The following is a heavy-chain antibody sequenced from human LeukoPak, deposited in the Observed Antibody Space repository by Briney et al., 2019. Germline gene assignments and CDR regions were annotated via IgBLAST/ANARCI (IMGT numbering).Heavy chain of an antibody. CDR2: ISGSGGST. V-gene: IGHV3-23*01. Sequence: PGGSLRLSCAASGFTFSSYAMSWVRQAPGKGLEWVSAISGSGGSTYYADFVKGRFTISRDNSKNTLYLQMNSLRAEDTAVYYCAKEGHYYDSSGYFDYWGQGTLVTVSS. D-gene: IGHD3-22*01. J-gene: IGHJ4*02. CDR3: AKEGHYYDSSGYFDY. CDR1: GFTFSSYA.